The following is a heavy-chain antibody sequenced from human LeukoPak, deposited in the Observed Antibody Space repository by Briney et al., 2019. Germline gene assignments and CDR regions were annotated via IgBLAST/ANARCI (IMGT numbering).Heavy chain of an antibody. Sequence: ASETLSLTCTVSGGSISNGGYYWSWIRQHPGKGLEWIGYIYYSGSTYYNPSLKGRVTISVDTSKNQFSLKLSSVTAADTAVYYCAREREPVPAAPYYYYYYGMDVWGQGTTVTVSS. V-gene: IGHV4-31*03. CDR3: AREREPVPAAPYYYYYYGMDV. CDR2: IYYSGST. D-gene: IGHD2-2*01. CDR1: GGSISNGGYY. J-gene: IGHJ6*02.